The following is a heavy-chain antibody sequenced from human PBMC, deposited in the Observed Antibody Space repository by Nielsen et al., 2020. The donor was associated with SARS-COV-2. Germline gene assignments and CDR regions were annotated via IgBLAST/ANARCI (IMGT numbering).Heavy chain of an antibody. D-gene: IGHD6-6*01. J-gene: IGHJ6*02. CDR1: GFTFSSYD. CDR3: AKDMGFGSSDDYYYGMDV. V-gene: IGHV3-9*01. CDR2: ISWNSGSI. Sequence: SLKISCAASGFTFSSYDMHWVRQAPGKGLEWVSGISWNSGSIGYADSVKGRFTISRDNAKNSLYLQMNSLRAEDTALYYCAKDMGFGSSDDYYYGMDVWGQGTTVTVSS.